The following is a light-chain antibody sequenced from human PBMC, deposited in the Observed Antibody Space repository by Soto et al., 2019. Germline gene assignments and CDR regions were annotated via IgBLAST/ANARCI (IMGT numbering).Light chain of an antibody. CDR1: SSDVGDHNY. J-gene: IGLJ2*01. CDR2: EVS. CDR3: SVYTSTSTLV. V-gene: IGLV2-14*01. Sequence: QSVLTQPASVSGAPGQSITISCTGTSSDVGDHNYVSWFQHHPGKAPKLMIFEVSHRPSGVSNRFFASKSGNTASLTISGLQAEDEADYYCSVYTSTSTLVFGGGTKVTVL.